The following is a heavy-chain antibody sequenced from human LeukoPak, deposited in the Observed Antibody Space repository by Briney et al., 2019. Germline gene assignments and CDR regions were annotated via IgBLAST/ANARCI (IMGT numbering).Heavy chain of an antibody. J-gene: IGHJ6*03. CDR1: GYTFTSYG. CDR3: ARGPSGFKDYYMDV. Sequence: GASVKVSCKASGYTFTSYGINWVRQATGQGLEWMGWMNPNSGSTYYAQKFQGRVTMTRNTSISTAYMELSSLRSEDTAVYYCARGPSGFKDYYMDVWGKGTTVTVSS. V-gene: IGHV1-8*02. D-gene: IGHD1-26*01. CDR2: MNPNSGST.